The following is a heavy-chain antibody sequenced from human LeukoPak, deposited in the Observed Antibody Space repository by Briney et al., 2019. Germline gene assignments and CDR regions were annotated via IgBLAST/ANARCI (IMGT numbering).Heavy chain of an antibody. CDR2: IIPILGIA. CDR3: ARPQTSGSYSH. V-gene: IGHV1-69*04. Sequence: SVKVSCKASGGTFSSYAISWVRQAPGQGLEWMGRIIPILGIANYAQKFQGRVTITADKSTSTAYVELSSLRSEDTAVYYCARPQTSGSYSHWGQGTLVTVSS. D-gene: IGHD1-26*01. CDR1: GGTFSSYA. J-gene: IGHJ4*02.